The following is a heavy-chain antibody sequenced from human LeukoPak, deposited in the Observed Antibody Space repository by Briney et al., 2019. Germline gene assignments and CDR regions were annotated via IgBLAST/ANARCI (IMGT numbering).Heavy chain of an antibody. D-gene: IGHD6-19*01. Sequence: GGSLRLSCAASGFTFAEYTMHWVRQAPGKGLEWVSLISWNGARIHYGDSVKGRFTIARDNSKNSLYLQMNSLRTEDTALYYCVKDLVAASENVRGWYPMDYWGQGTLVTVSS. V-gene: IGHV3-43*01. CDR1: GFTFAEYT. J-gene: IGHJ4*02. CDR3: VKDLVAASENVRGWYPMDY. CDR2: ISWNGARI.